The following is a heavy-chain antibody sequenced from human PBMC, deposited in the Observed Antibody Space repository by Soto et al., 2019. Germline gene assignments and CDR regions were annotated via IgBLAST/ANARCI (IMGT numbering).Heavy chain of an antibody. Sequence: ASVKVSCKASGYTFTSYGISWVRQAPGQGLEWMGWISAYNGNTNYAQKLQGRVTMTTDTSTSTAYMELRSLRSDDTAVYYCARFVVVVAAEYNSFDPWGQGTLVTVSS. V-gene: IGHV1-18*01. CDR3: ARFVVVVAAEYNSFDP. D-gene: IGHD2-15*01. CDR1: GYTFTSYG. J-gene: IGHJ5*02. CDR2: ISAYNGNT.